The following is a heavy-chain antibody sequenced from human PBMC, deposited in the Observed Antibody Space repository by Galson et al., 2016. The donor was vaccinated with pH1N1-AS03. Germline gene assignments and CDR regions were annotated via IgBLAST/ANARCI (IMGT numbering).Heavy chain of an antibody. CDR2: ISRSSTYT. V-gene: IGHV3-21*01. J-gene: IGHJ6*02. CDR1: GFTFSGYT. D-gene: IGHD6-13*01. Sequence: SLRLSCAASGFTFSGYTMSWVRQAPGKGLEWVSFISRSSTYTYYADSLKGRFTISRDNAKNSLYLQMNSLRVDDTAVYYCARDDSSSWVRYYYYGMDVWRQGTTVTVSS. CDR3: ARDDSSSWVRYYYYGMDV.